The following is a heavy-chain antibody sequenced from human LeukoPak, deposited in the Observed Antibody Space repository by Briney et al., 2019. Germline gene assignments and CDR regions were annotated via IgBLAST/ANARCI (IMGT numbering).Heavy chain of an antibody. CDR1: GGSFSGYY. J-gene: IGHJ4*02. V-gene: IGHV4-34*01. CDR2: INHSGST. D-gene: IGHD6-19*01. CDR3: ASSSGR. Sequence: SETLSLTCAVSGGSFSGYYWSWIRQPPGKGLEWIGEINHSGSTNYNPSLKSRVTISVDTSKNQFSLKLSSVTAADTAVYYCASSSGRWGQGTLVTVSS.